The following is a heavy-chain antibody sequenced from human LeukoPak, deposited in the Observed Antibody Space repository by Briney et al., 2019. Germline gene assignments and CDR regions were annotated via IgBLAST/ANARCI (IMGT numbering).Heavy chain of an antibody. D-gene: IGHD6-13*01. J-gene: IGHJ4*02. CDR1: GGSISSSRYY. V-gene: IGHV4-39*01. CDR2: IYYSGRT. Sequence: TSETLSLTCTVSGGSISSSRYYWGWIRQPPGKGLEWIGSIYYSGRTYYNPSLKSRVTISVDTSKNQFSLNLSSVTAADTAVYYCARMLVGSSSWFDWGQGTLVTVSS. CDR3: ARMLVGSSSWFD.